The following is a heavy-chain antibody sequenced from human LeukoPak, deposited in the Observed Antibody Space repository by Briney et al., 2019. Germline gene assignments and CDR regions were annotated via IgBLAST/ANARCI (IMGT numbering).Heavy chain of an antibody. Sequence: SETLSLTCTVSGGSISSSSYYWGWIRQPPGKGLEWIGSIYYSGSTYYNPSLKSRVTISVDTSKNQFSLKLSSVTAADTAVYYCARGHYYFDYWGQGTLVTVSS. CDR3: ARGHYYFDY. V-gene: IGHV4-39*01. CDR2: IYYSGST. CDR1: GGSISSSSYY. J-gene: IGHJ4*02.